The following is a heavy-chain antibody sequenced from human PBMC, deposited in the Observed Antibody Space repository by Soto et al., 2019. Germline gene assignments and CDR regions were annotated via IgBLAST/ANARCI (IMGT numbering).Heavy chain of an antibody. CDR3: AKSRVFIGAIVTLLDS. Sequence: GSLRLSCAASGFTFSNCWMHWVRQAPGKGLVWISRINDQGGSPTYADSVKGRFTISRDNVKNTLYLQMNGLRADDTALYFCAKSRVFIGAIVTLLDSWGQGTQVTVSS. J-gene: IGHJ4*02. CDR2: INDQGGSP. V-gene: IGHV3-74*01. D-gene: IGHD3-16*02. CDR1: GFTFSNCW.